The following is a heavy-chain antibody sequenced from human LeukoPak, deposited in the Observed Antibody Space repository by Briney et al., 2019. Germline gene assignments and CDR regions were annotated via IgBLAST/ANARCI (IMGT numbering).Heavy chain of an antibody. D-gene: IGHD1-26*01. CDR1: GFTFSSYA. V-gene: IGHV3-23*01. CDR2: FSASGGNT. J-gene: IGHJ4*02. Sequence: GGSLRLSCAASGFTFSSYAMSWVRQAPGKGLEWVSTFSASGGNTYYADSVKGRFTISRDISKNTLYLQLTSLRADDTAVYCCAKDGLVGATDWFDCWGQGTLVTVSS. CDR3: AKDGLVGATDWFDC.